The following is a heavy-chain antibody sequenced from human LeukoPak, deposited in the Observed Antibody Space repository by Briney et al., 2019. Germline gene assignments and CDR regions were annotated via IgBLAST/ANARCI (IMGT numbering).Heavy chain of an antibody. V-gene: IGHV3-53*01. D-gene: IGHD6-13*01. J-gene: IGHJ4*02. CDR1: GFTVSSNY. CDR2: IYSSGST. CDR3: ASRIATAGSVDY. Sequence: PGGSLRLSCAVSGFTVSSNYMSWVRQAPGKGLEWVSVIYSSGSTYYADSVKGRFTISRDNSKNTLHLQMNTLRAEDTAVYYCASRIATAGSVDYWGQGTLVTVSS.